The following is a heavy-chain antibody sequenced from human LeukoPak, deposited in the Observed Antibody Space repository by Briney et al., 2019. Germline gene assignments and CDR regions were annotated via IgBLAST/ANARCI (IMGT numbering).Heavy chain of an antibody. CDR3: ARGNKYPGVFDY. CDR1: FGSIRDYY. J-gene: IGHJ4*02. V-gene: IGHV4-59*01. Sequence: SETLSLTCSVSFGSIRDYYWSWIRQPPGKGLEWIGYIYNSGTTGYNPSLKGQVTISVDTSKNQFSLKLSSVTAADTAVYYCARGNKYPGVFDYWGQGTLVTVSS. D-gene: IGHD1/OR15-1a*01. CDR2: IYNSGTT.